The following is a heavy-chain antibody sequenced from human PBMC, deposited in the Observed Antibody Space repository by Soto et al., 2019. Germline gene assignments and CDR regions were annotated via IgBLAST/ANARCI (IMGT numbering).Heavy chain of an antibody. J-gene: IGHJ4*02. Sequence: SETLSLTCTVSGGSVSSGSYYWSWIRQPPGKGLEWIGYIYYSGSTNYNPSLKSRVTISVDTSKNQFSLKLSSVTAADTAVYYCARVPTYYYDSGGYSVDYWGQGTLVTVSS. D-gene: IGHD3-22*01. CDR2: IYYSGST. V-gene: IGHV4-61*01. CDR1: GGSVSSGSYY. CDR3: ARVPTYYYDSGGYSVDY.